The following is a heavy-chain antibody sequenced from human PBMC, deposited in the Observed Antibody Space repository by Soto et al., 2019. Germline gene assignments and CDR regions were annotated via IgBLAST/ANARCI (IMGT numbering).Heavy chain of an antibody. D-gene: IGHD3-22*01. Sequence: QVQLQESGPGLVKSSQTLSLTCTVSGGSISSGDYYWSWIRQHPGKGLEWIGYIYYSGSTYYNPSRKSRVTISVDTSKNQFSLKLRSVTAADTAVYYCAREPRTTVSTGSGDYYGHGGFDIWGQGTMVTVSS. J-gene: IGHJ3*02. CDR3: AREPRTTVSTGSGDYYGHGGFDI. V-gene: IGHV4-31*03. CDR2: IYYSGST. CDR1: GGSISSGDYY.